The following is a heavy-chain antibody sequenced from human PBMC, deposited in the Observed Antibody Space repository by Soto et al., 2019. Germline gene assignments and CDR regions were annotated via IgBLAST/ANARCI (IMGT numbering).Heavy chain of an antibody. CDR3: ARERSPWQQLFAPFDI. Sequence: GASVKVSCKASGYTFTSYGINWVRQAPGQGLEWMGWISAYNGNTNYAQKLQGRATMTTDTSTSTVYMELRSLRSDDTAVYYCARERSPWQQLFAPFDIWGQGTMVTVSS. J-gene: IGHJ3*02. V-gene: IGHV1-18*01. CDR2: ISAYNGNT. D-gene: IGHD6-13*01. CDR1: GYTFTSYG.